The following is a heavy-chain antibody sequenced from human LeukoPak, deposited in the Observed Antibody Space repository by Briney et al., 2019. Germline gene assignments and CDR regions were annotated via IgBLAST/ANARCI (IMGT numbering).Heavy chain of an antibody. J-gene: IGHJ4*02. CDR1: GFTFSNAW. CDR2: IKSKTDGGTT. V-gene: IGHV3-15*01. D-gene: IGHD3-16*02. CDR3: TTHFMITFGGVIVPGDY. Sequence: PGGSLRLSCAAPGFTFSNAWMSWVRQAPGKGLEWVGRIKSKTDGGTTDYAAPVKGRFTISRDDSKNTLYLQMNSLKTEDTAVYYCTTHFMITFGGVIVPGDYWGQGTLVTVSS.